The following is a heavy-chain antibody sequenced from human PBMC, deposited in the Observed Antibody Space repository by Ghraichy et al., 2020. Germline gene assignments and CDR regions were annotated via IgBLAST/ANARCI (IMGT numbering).Heavy chain of an antibody. V-gene: IGHV4-39*01. CDR2: IYYSGST. Sequence: SETRSLTCTVSGGSISSSSYYWGWIHQPPGKGLEWIGSIYYSGSTYYNPSLKSRVTISVDTSKNQFSLKLSSVTAADTAVYYCARHSCSSTSCFLIDYWGQGTLVTVSS. D-gene: IGHD2-2*01. CDR3: ARHSCSSTSCFLIDY. CDR1: GGSISSSSYY. J-gene: IGHJ4*02.